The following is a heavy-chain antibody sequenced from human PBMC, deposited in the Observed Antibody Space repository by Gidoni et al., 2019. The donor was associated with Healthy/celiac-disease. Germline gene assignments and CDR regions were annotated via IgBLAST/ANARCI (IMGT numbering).Heavy chain of an antibody. CDR1: GYTFTDYY. Sequence: EVQLVQSGAEVKKPGATVKISCKVSGYTFTDYYMHGVQQAPGKGLEWMGLVDPEAGETISAEKFQGSVTITADPSTDTAYMELSSLRSEDTAVYYCATEGGEAAAGLWGQGTLVTVSS. CDR2: VDPEAGET. V-gene: IGHV1-69-2*01. D-gene: IGHD6-13*01. J-gene: IGHJ4*02. CDR3: ATEGGEAAAGL.